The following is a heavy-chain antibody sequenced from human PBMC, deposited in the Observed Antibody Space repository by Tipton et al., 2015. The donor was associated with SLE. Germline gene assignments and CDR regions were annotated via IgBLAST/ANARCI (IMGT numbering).Heavy chain of an antibody. CDR1: GVSITSGGYY. J-gene: IGHJ3*01. Sequence: TLSLTCNVSGVSITSGGYYWTWIRQRPGTGPEWIGTVYFNVRMYYNPSLKSRMTMSLYTSKNQLSLKLSSMTAADTAVYFCARAGGNSLALHVWGQGTMVTVSS. V-gene: IGHV4-31*03. CDR3: ARAGGNSLALHV. D-gene: IGHD4-23*01. CDR2: VYFNVRM.